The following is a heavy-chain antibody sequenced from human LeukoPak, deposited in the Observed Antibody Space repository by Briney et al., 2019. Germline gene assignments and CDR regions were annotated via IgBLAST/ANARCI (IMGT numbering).Heavy chain of an antibody. J-gene: IGHJ4*02. CDR3: ARGIDY. CDR2: ISWNSGSI. Sequence: GRSLRLSCAASGFTFDDYAMHWVRQTPGKGLEWVSGISWNSGSIGYADSVKGRFNISRDNAKNSLYLQMNSLRAEDTAVYYCARGIDYWGQGTLVTVSS. CDR1: GFTFDDYA. V-gene: IGHV3-9*01.